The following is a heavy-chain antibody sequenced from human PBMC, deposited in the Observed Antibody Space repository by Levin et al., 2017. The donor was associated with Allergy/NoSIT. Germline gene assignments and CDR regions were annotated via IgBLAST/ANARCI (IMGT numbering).Heavy chain of an antibody. CDR3: ARHWPRDPHHIAGGSVADF. Sequence: GESLKISCKTSGYMFPNYWIGWVRQTPGKGLEWIGIIYPGDSGTRYSPSFQGQVTISADKWFTTPYLQLSSLNASNTAIYYCARHWPRDPHHIAGGSVADFWGQGTQVTVS. CDR1: GYMFPNYW. J-gene: IGHJ4*02. CDR2: IYPGDSGT. V-gene: IGHV5-51*01. D-gene: IGHD6-13*01.